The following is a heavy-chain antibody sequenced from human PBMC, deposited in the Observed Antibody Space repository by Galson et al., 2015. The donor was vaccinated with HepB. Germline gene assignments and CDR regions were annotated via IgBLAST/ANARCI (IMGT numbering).Heavy chain of an antibody. CDR1: GFTFSTYT. Sequence: SLRLSCAASGFTFSTYTMSWVRQAPGKGLEWASAISGNAGTTHYADSVRGRFTISRDNTKSTLYLQMNMMRGEDTALYYCAKARNSAAPGTYGMDVWGQGTTVTVFS. CDR2: ISGNAGTT. D-gene: IGHD3-10*01. V-gene: IGHV3-23*01. J-gene: IGHJ6*02. CDR3: AKARNSAAPGTYGMDV.